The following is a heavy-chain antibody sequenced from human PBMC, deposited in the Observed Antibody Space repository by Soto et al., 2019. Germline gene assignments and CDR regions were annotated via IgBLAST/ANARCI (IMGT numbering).Heavy chain of an antibody. J-gene: IGHJ3*01. CDR2: IRHTTSAT. CDR1: QFPFDVYS. CDR3: ARDRGSSGMFELDV. D-gene: IGHD6-19*01. Sequence: GGSLRLSCVASQFPFDVYSMHWVRQAPGKGLEWVSYIRHTTSATFYADAVKGRFTISRDNRKNSLFLQMNSLRDDDTGVYFCARDRGSSGMFELDVWGPGTLVTVSS. V-gene: IGHV3-48*02.